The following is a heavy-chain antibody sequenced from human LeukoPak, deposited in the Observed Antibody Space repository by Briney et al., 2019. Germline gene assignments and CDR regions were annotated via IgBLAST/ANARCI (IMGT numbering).Heavy chain of an antibody. CDR1: GLTFSGYD. CDR2: IRYDGSRE. J-gene: IGHJ4*02. V-gene: IGHV3-30*02. CDR3: VGDFDY. Sequence: GGSLRLSCVTSGLTFSGYDMDWVRQAPGKGLEWVSFIRYDGSREFYADSVMGRFTISRDNSKDTLYLQMNSLRHEDTAVYYCVGDFDYWGQGTLVTVSS.